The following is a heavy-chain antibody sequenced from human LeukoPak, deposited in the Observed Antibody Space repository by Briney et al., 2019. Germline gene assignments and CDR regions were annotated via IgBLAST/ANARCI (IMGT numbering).Heavy chain of an antibody. D-gene: IGHD3-22*01. V-gene: IGHV3-74*01. CDR3: ANCYYDSSGYPPSDY. J-gene: IGHJ4*02. Sequence: PGGSLRLSCAASGFTFSSYWMHWVRQAPGKGLVWVSRINSDGSSTSYADSVKGRFTISRDNAKNTLYLQMNSLSAEDTAVYYCANCYYDSSGYPPSDYWGQGTLVTVSS. CDR2: INSDGSST. CDR1: GFTFSSYW.